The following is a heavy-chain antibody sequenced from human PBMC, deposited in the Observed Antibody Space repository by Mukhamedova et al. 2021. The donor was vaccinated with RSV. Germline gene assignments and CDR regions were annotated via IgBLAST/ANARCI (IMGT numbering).Heavy chain of an antibody. Sequence: IIWVRQAPREGLEWIGGLIPIFGTANYAQKFQGRVTINADELANTAYLELNDLTYDDTAIYYCARGLDGDYESDDDWLDPWCQG. CDR2: LIPIFGTA. D-gene: IGHD3-22*01. V-gene: IGHV1-69*19. CDR3: ARGLDGDYESDDDWLDP. J-gene: IGHJ5*02.